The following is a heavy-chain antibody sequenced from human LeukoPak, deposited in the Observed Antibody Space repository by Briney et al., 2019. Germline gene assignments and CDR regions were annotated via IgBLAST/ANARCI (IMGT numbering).Heavy chain of an antibody. CDR3: ARSRGAYQIDH. D-gene: IGHD3-10*01. CDR1: GGSISSYY. V-gene: IGHV4-59*01. CDR2: IYYSGST. J-gene: IGHJ4*02. Sequence: SETLSLTCTVSGGSISSYYWSWIRQPPGKGLEWIGYIYYSGSTNYNPSLKSRVTISGDTSKNQLSLKMTSVTAADTAVYYCARSRGAYQIDHWGQGTLVTVSS.